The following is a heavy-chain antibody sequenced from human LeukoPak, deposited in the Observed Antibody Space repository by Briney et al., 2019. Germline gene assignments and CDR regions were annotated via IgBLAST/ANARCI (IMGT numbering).Heavy chain of an antibody. CDR3: TRETGLNGIDV. CDR1: GFTFGDYA. J-gene: IGHJ6*02. Sequence: PGGSLRLSCTASGFTFGDYAMSWFRQAPGKGLEWAGFIRSKAYGGTTEYAASVKGRFTISRDDSKSIAYLQMNSLKTEDTAVYYCTRETGLNGIDVWGQGTTVTVSS. V-gene: IGHV3-49*03. CDR2: IRSKAYGGTT. D-gene: IGHD3-10*01.